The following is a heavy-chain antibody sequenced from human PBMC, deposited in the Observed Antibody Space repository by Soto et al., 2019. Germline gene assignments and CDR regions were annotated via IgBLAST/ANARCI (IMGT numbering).Heavy chain of an antibody. CDR2: ISGSGGNT. D-gene: IGHD3-10*01. CDR1: GFTFSSYA. V-gene: IGHV3-23*01. Sequence: EVQLLESGGGLVQPGGSLRLSCAASGFTFSSYAMSWVRQAPGKGLEWVSDISGSGGNTYYADSVKGRFTISRDNSKNTLYLQRNSLRAEDTAVYYCAKSAMVRGGGWFDPWGQGTLVTVSS. CDR3: AKSAMVRGGGWFDP. J-gene: IGHJ5*02.